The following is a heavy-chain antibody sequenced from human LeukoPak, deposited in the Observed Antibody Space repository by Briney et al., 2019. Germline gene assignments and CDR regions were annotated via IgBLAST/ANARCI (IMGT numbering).Heavy chain of an antibody. CDR2: IDYAGNT. D-gene: IGHD3-3*01. CDR1: GGSISSYY. J-gene: IGHJ4*02. CDR3: ARDGGHA. V-gene: IGHV4-59*12. Sequence: SETLPLTCTVSGGSISSYYWSWIRQPPGKGLERIGNIDYAGNTYYNPSLNSRVTMSVDTSKNQFSLKLSSVTAADTAVYYCARDGGHAWGQGTLVTVSS.